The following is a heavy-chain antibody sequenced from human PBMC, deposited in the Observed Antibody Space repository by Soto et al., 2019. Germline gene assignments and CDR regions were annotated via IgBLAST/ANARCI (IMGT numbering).Heavy chain of an antibody. J-gene: IGHJ6*02. CDR3: ASAILVATIPHYYGMDV. CDR2: IIPMLGTA. V-gene: IGHV1-69*13. D-gene: IGHD5-12*01. Sequence: SVKVSCKASGGTFSSYALTWVRQAPGQGLEWMGGIIPMLGTANHAQKFQGRVTITADESTSTAYMELSSLRSEDTAVYYCASAILVATIPHYYGMDVWGQGTTVTVSS. CDR1: GGTFSSYA.